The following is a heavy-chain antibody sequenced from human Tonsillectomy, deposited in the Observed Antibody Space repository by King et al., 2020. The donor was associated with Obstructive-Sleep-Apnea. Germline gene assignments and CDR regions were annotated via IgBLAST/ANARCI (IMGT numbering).Heavy chain of an antibody. V-gene: IGHV3-13*01. CDR3: ARSVGGSLKGPFDY. Sequence: VQLVESGGALAQPGESLRLSCAASGFTFSNFDMHWVRQIIGKSLEWVSAIGAAGDTYYPVSVKGRFTISRDNAKNSLYLQMNSLRDGDTAVYYCARSVGGSLKGPFDYLGQGTLVIVSS. D-gene: IGHD1-26*01. J-gene: IGHJ4*02. CDR1: GFTFSNFD. CDR2: IGAAGDT.